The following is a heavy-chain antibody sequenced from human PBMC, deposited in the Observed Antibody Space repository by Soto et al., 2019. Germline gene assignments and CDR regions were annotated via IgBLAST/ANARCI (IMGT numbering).Heavy chain of an antibody. CDR1: GGSFSGYY. J-gene: IGHJ5*02. CDR3: SIGYYDFWSGYPHWFDP. D-gene: IGHD3-3*01. V-gene: IGHV4-34*01. Sequence: PSETLSLTCAVYGGSFSGYYWSWIRQPPGKGLEWIGEINHSGSTNYNPSLKSRVTISVDTSKNQFSLKLSSVTAADTTVYYCSIGYYDFWSGYPHWFDPWGQGSLVTVS. CDR2: INHSGST.